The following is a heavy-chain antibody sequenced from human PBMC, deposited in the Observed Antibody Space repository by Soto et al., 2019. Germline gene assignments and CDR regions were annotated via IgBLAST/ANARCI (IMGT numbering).Heavy chain of an antibody. CDR1: GGSISSYY. D-gene: IGHD3-22*01. CDR2: IYYSGST. Sequence: SETLSLTCTVSGGSISSYYWSWIRQPPGKGLEWIGYIYYSGSTNYNPSLKSRVTISVDTSKNQFSLKLSSVTAADTAVYYCARLRNYYDSSGYYYLYYFDYWGQGTLVTVSS. J-gene: IGHJ4*02. V-gene: IGHV4-59*08. CDR3: ARLRNYYDSSGYYYLYYFDY.